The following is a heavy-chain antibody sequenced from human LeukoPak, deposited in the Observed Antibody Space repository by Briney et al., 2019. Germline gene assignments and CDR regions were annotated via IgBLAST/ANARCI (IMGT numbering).Heavy chain of an antibody. CDR1: GFTFTSSA. D-gene: IGHD5-18*01. V-gene: IGHV1-58*01. J-gene: IGHJ6*03. Sequence: GTSVKVSCKASGFTFTSSAVQWVRQARGQRLKWIGWIVVGSGNTNYAQKFQERVTITRDMSTSTAYMELSSLRSEDTAVYYCAALTSVDTADYYYYMDVWGKGTTVTVSS. CDR2: IVVGSGNT. CDR3: AALTSVDTADYYYYMDV.